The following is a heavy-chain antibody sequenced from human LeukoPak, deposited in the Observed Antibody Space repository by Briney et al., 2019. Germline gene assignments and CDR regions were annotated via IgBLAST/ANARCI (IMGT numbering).Heavy chain of an antibody. J-gene: IGHJ6*02. Sequence: PSETLSLTCAVYGGSFSGYYWSWIRQPPGKGLEWIGEINHSGSTNYNPSLKSRVTISVDTSKNQFSLKLSSVTAADTAVYYCTRGLVDILVYHYYGMDVWGQGTTVTVS. CDR3: TRGLVDILVYHYYGMDV. CDR2: INHSGST. CDR1: GGSFSGYY. D-gene: IGHD3-9*01. V-gene: IGHV4-34*01.